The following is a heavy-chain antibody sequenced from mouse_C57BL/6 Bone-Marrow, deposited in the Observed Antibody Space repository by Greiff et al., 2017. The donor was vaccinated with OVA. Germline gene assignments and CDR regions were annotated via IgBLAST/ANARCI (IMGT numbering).Heavy chain of an antibody. J-gene: IGHJ4*01. CDR3: ARSGTEYAMDY. D-gene: IGHD3-1*01. CDR2: IDPNSGGT. CDR1: GYTFTSYW. Sequence: QVQLQQPGAELVKPGASVKLSCKATGYTFTSYWMHWVKQRPGRGLEWIGMIDPNSGGTKYNEKFKSKATLTVDKPYSTAYMQLSSLTSEDSAVYYCARSGTEYAMDYWGQGTSVTVSS. V-gene: IGHV1-72*01.